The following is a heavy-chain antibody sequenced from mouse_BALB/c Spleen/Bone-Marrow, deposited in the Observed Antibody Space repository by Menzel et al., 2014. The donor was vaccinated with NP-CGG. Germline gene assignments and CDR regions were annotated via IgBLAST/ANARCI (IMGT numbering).Heavy chain of an antibody. J-gene: IGHJ2*01. CDR2: IHPNSGNT. CDR1: GYTFTNSW. Sequence: VQLQESGSVLVRPGASVKLSCKASGYTFTNSWIHWAKQRPGQGLEWIGEIHPNSGNTNFNEKFNVKATLTVDKSSSTAYMQLGSPTSEDSAVYYCTGYGNYFDYWGQGTTLTVSS. CDR3: TGYGNYFDY. D-gene: IGHD2-1*01. V-gene: IGHV1S130*01.